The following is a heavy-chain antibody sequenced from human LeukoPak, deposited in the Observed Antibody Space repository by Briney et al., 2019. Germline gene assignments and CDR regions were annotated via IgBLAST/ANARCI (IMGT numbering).Heavy chain of an antibody. Sequence: GGSLRLSCAASGFTFGSYWMHWVRQAPGKGLVWVSRINTDGGDTIYADSVKGRFTISRDNAKNALFLQMNSLRAEDTAVYYCARDEKIVGASGQDYWGQGTLVTVSS. V-gene: IGHV3-74*01. D-gene: IGHD1-26*01. CDR3: ARDEKIVGASGQDY. CDR1: GFTFGSYW. J-gene: IGHJ4*02. CDR2: INTDGGDT.